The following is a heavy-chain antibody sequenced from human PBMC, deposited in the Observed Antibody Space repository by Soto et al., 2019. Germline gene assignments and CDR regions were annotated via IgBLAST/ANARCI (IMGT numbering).Heavy chain of an antibody. CDR1: GGSISSGGYY. CDR2: IYYSGST. V-gene: IGHV4-31*03. Sequence: SETLSLTCTVSGGSISSGGYYWSWIRQHPGKGLEWIGYIYYSGSTYYNPSLKSRVTISVDTSKNQFSLKLSSVTAADTAVYYCERSTSMIVLGYYFDYWGQGTLVTVSS. J-gene: IGHJ4*02. CDR3: ERSTSMIVLGYYFDY. D-gene: IGHD3-22*01.